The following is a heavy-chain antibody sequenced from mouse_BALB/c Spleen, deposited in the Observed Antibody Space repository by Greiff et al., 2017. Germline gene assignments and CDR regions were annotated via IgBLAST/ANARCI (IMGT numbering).Heavy chain of an antibody. CDR3: AREPGGGLRFAY. Sequence: EVQLQQSGAELVKPGASVKLSCTASGFNIKDTYMHWVKQRPEQGLEWIGRIDPANGNTKYDPKFQGKATITADTSSNTAYLQLSSLTSEDTAVYYCAREPGGGLRFAYWGQGTLVTVSA. V-gene: IGHV14-3*02. CDR1: GFNIKDTY. J-gene: IGHJ3*01. CDR2: IDPANGNT. D-gene: IGHD2-13*01.